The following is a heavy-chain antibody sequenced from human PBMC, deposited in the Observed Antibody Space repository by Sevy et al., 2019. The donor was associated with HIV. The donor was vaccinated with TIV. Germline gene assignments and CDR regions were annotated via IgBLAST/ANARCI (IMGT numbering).Heavy chain of an antibody. CDR3: ARDQVMIQPLVYYYGMDV. D-gene: IGHD5-18*01. CDR2: IYYSGST. J-gene: IGHJ6*02. CDR1: GGSVSSGSYY. V-gene: IGHV4-61*01. Sequence: SETLSLTCTVSGGSVSSGSYYWSWIRQPPGKGLEWIGYIYYSGSTNYNPSLKSRVTISVHTSKNQFSLKLSSVTAADTAVYYCARDQVMIQPLVYYYGMDVWGQGTTVTVSS.